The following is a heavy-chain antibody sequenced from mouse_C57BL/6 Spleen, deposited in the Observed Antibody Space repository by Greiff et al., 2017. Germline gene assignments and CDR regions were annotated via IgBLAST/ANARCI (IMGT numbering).Heavy chain of an antibody. V-gene: IGHV1-15*01. Sequence: QVHVKQSGAELVRPGASVTLSCKASGYTFTDYEMHWVKQTPVHGLEWIGAIDPETGGTAYNQKFKGKATLTAAKSSSTAYMQLRSLTSEDSAVYYCTRRIFTTAYFGDWGHGTTLTVSS. CDR3: TRRIFTTAYFGD. D-gene: IGHD1-2*01. CDR2: IDPETGGT. J-gene: IGHJ2*01. CDR1: GYTFTDYE.